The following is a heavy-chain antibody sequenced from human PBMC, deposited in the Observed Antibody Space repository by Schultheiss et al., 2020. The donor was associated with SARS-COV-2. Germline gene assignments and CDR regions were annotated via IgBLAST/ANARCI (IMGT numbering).Heavy chain of an antibody. Sequence: GESLKISCAASGFTFSSYAMSWVRQAPGKGLEWVSAISGSGGSTYYADSVKGRFTISRDNSKNTLYLQMNTLRAEDTAVYYCARLYCTRASCPYYHMDVWGKGTTVTVSS. D-gene: IGHD2-2*01. CDR3: ARLYCTRASCPYYHMDV. J-gene: IGHJ6*03. CDR1: GFTFSSYA. CDR2: ISGSGGST. V-gene: IGHV3-23*01.